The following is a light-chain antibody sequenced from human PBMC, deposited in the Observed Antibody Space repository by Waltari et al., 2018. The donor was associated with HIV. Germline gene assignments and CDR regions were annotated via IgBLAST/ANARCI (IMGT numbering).Light chain of an antibody. V-gene: IGLV2-14*03. CDR2: DVS. CDR1: SGDVGGYNF. CDR3: NSYTSNNSRV. J-gene: IGLJ2*01. Sequence: SALTQSASVSGSPAQSLAISCTGTSGDVGGYNFFSWYQQYPGKAPKLIIYDVSTRPSGVSNRFSGSKSGNTASLTISGLQAEDEGDYYCNSYTSNNSRVFGGGTKVTVL.